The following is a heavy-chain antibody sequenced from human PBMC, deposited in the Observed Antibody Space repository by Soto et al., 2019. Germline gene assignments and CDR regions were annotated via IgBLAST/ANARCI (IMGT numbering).Heavy chain of an antibody. V-gene: IGHV4-4*07. D-gene: IGHD3-3*01. J-gene: IGHJ4*02. CDR3: ARGAQDFWSGPFHY. CDR2: IDNSGST. CDR1: GGSISNYF. Sequence: SETLSLTCTVSGGSISNYFCNWIRQPAGKGLEWIGRIDNSGSTNYNPSLKSRITMSADTSRNQFSLQLNSVTAADTAVYYCARGAQDFWSGPFHYWGPGALLTVSS.